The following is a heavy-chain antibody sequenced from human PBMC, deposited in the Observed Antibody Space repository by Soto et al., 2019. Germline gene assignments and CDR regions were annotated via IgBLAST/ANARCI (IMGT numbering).Heavy chain of an antibody. CDR3: ARDSSSWFGDYYYGMDV. CDR1: GYTFSNFA. V-gene: IGHV1-3*01. J-gene: IGHJ6*02. D-gene: IGHD6-13*01. Sequence: ASVKVSCKASGYTFSNFAMHWVRQAPGQRLEWMGWINAGNGNTKYSQKFQGRVTITRDTSASTAYMELSSLRSEDTAVYYCARDSSSWFGDYYYGMDVWGQGTTVTVSS. CDR2: INAGNGNT.